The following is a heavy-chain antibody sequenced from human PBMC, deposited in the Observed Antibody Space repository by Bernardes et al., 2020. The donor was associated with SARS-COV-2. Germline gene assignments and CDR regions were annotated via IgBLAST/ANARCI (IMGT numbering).Heavy chain of an antibody. J-gene: IGHJ5*02. Sequence: ASVKVSCKASGYTFTGYYMHWVRQAPGQGLEWMGWINPNSGGTNYAQKFQGWVTMTRDTSISTAYMELSRLRSDDTAVYYCARGGGDSITMVRGVIIESWFDPWGQGTLVTVSS. CDR3: ARGGGDSITMVRGVIIESWFDP. D-gene: IGHD3-10*01. V-gene: IGHV1-2*04. CDR2: INPNSGGT. CDR1: GYTFTGYY.